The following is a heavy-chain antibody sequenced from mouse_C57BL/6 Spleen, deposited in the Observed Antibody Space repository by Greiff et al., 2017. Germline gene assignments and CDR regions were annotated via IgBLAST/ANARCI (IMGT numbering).Heavy chain of an antibody. Sequence: GGGLVQPKGSLKLSCAASGFSFNTYAMNWVRQAPGKGLEWVARIRSTSNNYATYYADSVKDRFTISRDDSESMLYLQMNNLKTEDTAMYYCVRDYYAMDYWGQGTSVTVSS. J-gene: IGHJ4*01. V-gene: IGHV10-1*01. CDR2: IRSTSNNYAT. CDR1: GFSFNTYA. CDR3: VRDYYAMDY.